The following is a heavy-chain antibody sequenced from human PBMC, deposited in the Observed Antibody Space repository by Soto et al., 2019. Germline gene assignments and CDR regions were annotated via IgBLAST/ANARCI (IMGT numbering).Heavy chain of an antibody. V-gene: IGHV4-59*08. J-gene: IGHJ4*02. CDR1: GGXISNYY. CDR2: IYNSGST. CDR3: TRHTTSGWYQIVY. Sequence: SETLSLTCTVSGGXISNYYWSWLRQPPGKGLEWIGCIYNSGSTNYNPSLKSRVTMSVDTSKNQFSLKLASVTAADTAVYYCTRHTTSGWYQIVYWGQGTLVTVSS. D-gene: IGHD6-19*01.